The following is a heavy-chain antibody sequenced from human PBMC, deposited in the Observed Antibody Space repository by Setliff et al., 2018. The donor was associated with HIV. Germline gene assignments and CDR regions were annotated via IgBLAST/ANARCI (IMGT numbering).Heavy chain of an antibody. CDR3: ATFADGPDS. D-gene: IGHD3-3*01. Sequence: GGSLRLSCVASRFTFNDYWMSWVRQAPGKGLEWVANIERDGSETNYVDSVKGRFTISRDNAKRSLYLQMNRLKTDDTAFYYCATFADGPDSWGQGTLVTVSS. V-gene: IGHV3-7*01. CDR2: IERDGSET. J-gene: IGHJ4*02. CDR1: RFTFNDYW.